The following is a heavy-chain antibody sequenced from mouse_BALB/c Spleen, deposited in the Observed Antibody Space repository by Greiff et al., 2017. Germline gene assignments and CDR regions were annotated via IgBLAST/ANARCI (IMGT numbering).Heavy chain of an antibody. CDR1: GFSLTRYG. J-gene: IGHJ3*01. Sequence: VQLQQSGPGLVAPSQSLSITCAVSGFSLTRYGVHWVRQPPGKGLEWLGVIWAGGSTKYNSALMSRMSISKDNSKSQVFLKKNSLQTDDTAMYYCASYDYLAYWGQGTLVTVSA. D-gene: IGHD2-4*01. V-gene: IGHV2-9*02. CDR2: IWAGGST. CDR3: ASYDYLAY.